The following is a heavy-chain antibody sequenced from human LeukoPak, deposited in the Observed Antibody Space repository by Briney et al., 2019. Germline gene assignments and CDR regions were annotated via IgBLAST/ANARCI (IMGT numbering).Heavy chain of an antibody. D-gene: IGHD5-24*01. V-gene: IGHV4-59*08. Sequence: SETLSLTCTVSGGSMRNYYWSWIRQPPGKGLEWIGYIYFSGSSNYNPSFKSRVTMSVDTSKNQFSLKLSSVTAADTAVYYCARHVRSGYNFLDYWGQGNLVAVSS. CDR3: ARHVRSGYNFLDY. CDR2: IYFSGSS. CDR1: GGSMRNYY. J-gene: IGHJ4*02.